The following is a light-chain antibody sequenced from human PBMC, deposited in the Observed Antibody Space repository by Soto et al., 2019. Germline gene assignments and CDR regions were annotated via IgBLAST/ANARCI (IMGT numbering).Light chain of an antibody. V-gene: IGLV2-14*01. J-gene: IGLJ7*01. CDR3: SSYRSGGTFV. CDR1: SSDVGGYNY. CDR2: VVS. Sequence: QSVLAQPTSVSGSPGQSIAISCTGTSSDVGGYNYVSWHQQHPGKAPKVLISVVSNRPSGVSNRFSGSKSGNTASLTISGLQAEDEADYYCSSYRSGGTFVFGRGTQLTVL.